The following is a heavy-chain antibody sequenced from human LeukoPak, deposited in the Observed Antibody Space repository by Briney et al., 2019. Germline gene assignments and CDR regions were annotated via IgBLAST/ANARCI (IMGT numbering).Heavy chain of an antibody. CDR3: ARSLRGSGNYYFDY. V-gene: IGHV3-30*07. Sequence: ISYDGSNKYYADSVKGRFTISRDNSKNTLYLQMNSLRAEDTAVYYCARSLRGSGNYYFDYWGQGTLVTVSS. D-gene: IGHD3-10*01. J-gene: IGHJ4*02. CDR2: ISYDGSNK.